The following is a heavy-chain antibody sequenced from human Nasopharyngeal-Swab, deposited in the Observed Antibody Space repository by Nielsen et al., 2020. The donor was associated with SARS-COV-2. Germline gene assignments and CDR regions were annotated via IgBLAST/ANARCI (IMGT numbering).Heavy chain of an antibody. CDR3: AKVGGYGSYSLDY. CDR2: ISSSGTTV. D-gene: IGHD6-19*01. J-gene: IGHJ4*02. CDR1: GFTFSSFE. Sequence: GESLKISCAASGFTFSSFEMNWVRKAPGKGLEWVSYISSSGTTVYYADSVKGRFTISRDNADNSLYLQMSSLTAGDTAVYYCAKVGGYGSYSLDYWGQGSLVTVSS. V-gene: IGHV3-48*03.